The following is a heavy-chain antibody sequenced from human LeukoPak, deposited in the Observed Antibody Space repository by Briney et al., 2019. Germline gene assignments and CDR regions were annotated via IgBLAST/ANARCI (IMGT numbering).Heavy chain of an antibody. CDR2: ICSSGSTI. CDR3: ARVQASGYVWGSYRPNELDY. V-gene: IGHV3-11*01. J-gene: IGHJ4*02. Sequence: GGSLRLSCAASGFTFSDYYMRWIRQAPGKGLEWGSYICSSGSTIYYADSVKGRFTISRDNAKNSLYLQMNSLRAEDTAVYYCARVQASGYVWGSYRPNELDYWGQGTLVTVSS. CDR1: GFTFSDYY. D-gene: IGHD3-16*02.